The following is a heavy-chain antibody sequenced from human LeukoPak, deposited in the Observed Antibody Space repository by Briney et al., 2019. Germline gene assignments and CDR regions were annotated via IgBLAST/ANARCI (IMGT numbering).Heavy chain of an antibody. CDR2: INPNSGGT. J-gene: IGHJ3*02. D-gene: IGHD1-26*01. CDR3: ARVLGSYYGDDAFDI. V-gene: IGHV1-2*02. CDR1: GYTFTGYY. Sequence: ASVKVSCKASGYTFTGYYMHWVRQAHGQGLEWMGWINPNSGGTNYAQKFQGRVTMTRDTSISTAYMELSRLRSDDTAVYYCARVLGSYYGDDAFDIWGQGTMVTVSS.